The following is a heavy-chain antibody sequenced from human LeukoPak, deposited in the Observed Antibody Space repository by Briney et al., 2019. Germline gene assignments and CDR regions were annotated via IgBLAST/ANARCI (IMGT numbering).Heavy chain of an antibody. D-gene: IGHD3-3*01. Sequence: SETLSLTCTVSGGSISSSSYYWGWIRQPPGKGLEWIGSIYYSGSTYYNPSLKSRVTISVDTSKNQFSLKLSSVTAADTAVYYCARVRGYDFWSGGDAFDIWGQGTMVTVSS. CDR3: ARVRGYDFWSGGDAFDI. V-gene: IGHV4-39*01. CDR2: IYYSGST. CDR1: GGSISSSSYY. J-gene: IGHJ3*02.